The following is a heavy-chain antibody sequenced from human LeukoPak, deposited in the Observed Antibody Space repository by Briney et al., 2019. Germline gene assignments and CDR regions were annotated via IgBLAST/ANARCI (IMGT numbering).Heavy chain of an antibody. CDR3: ARGQRRLQDY. V-gene: IGHV4-61*01. CDR1: GGSVSSDSYF. CDR2: IYYSGST. Sequence: SETLSLTCTVSGGSVSSDSYFWTWIRQPPGKGLEWIGYIYYSGSTNYNPSLKSRVTISLDTSKSQISLKLSSVTAAVTAVYYCARGQRRLQDYWGQGTLVTVSS. J-gene: IGHJ4*02.